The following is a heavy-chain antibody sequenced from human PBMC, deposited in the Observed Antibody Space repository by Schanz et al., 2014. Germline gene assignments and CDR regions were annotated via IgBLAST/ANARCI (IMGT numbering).Heavy chain of an antibody. CDR1: GGSISSGSYY. V-gene: IGHV4-61*02. CDR3: ARDMVENWFDS. D-gene: IGHD3-10*01. Sequence: QVQLQESGPGLVKPSQTLSLTCTVSGGSISSGSYYWSWIRQPAGKGLEWIGRIYSTGSTNYNPSRKSRVTISKDTSKNHFSLRLPSVTAADTAVYYCARDMVENWFDSWGQGTLVTVSS. CDR2: IYSTGST. J-gene: IGHJ5*01.